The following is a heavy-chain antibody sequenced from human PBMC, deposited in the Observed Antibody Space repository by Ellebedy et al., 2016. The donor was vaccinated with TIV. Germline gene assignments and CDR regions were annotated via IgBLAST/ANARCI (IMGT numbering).Heavy chain of an antibody. CDR2: ISAYNGNT. J-gene: IGHJ5*02. D-gene: IGHD2-2*01. CDR1: GYTFTSYG. Sequence: AASVKVSCKASGYTFTSYGISWVRQAPGQGLEWMGWISAYNGNTNYAQKLQGRVTMTTDTSTSTAYMELRSLRSDDTAVYYCARVRRVWQMWTVVPAAIGWFDPWGQGTLVTVSS. V-gene: IGHV1-18*01. CDR3: ARVRRVWQMWTVVPAAIGWFDP.